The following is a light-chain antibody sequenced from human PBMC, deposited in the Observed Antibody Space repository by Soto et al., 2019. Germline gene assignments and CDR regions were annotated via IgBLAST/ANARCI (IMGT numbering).Light chain of an antibody. CDR2: DGS. Sequence: AIQMTQSPSSLSASVGDRVTITCRASQDIRNDLGWYQQKPGKAPKLLIYDGSKLQSGVPSRFSGSVSGTDFTLTISSLQPEDFATYYCLQEYNFPRTFGQGPKVEVK. CDR3: LQEYNFPRT. V-gene: IGKV1-6*01. CDR1: QDIRND. J-gene: IGKJ1*01.